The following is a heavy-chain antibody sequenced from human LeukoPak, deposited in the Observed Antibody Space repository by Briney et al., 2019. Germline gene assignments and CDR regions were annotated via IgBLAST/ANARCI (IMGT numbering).Heavy chain of an antibody. CDR2: IYTSGST. V-gene: IGHV4-4*09. J-gene: IGHJ4*02. Sequence: SETLSLTYTVSGGSISTYYWSWIRQPPGKGLEWNGYIYTSGSTDYNPSLKSRVTISLDTSNNQFFLNLNSVSAADTAVYYCARSRGRKVTPFDYWGQGILVTVSS. CDR1: GGSISTYY. D-gene: IGHD3-10*01. CDR3: ARSRGRKVTPFDY.